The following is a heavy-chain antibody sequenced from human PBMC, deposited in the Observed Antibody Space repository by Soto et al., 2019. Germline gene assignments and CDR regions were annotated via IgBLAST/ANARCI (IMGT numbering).Heavy chain of an antibody. CDR2: IYYTATT. J-gene: IGHJ6*02. D-gene: IGHD2-8*01. Sequence: QVQLQESGSGLVKPSETLSLTCTVSGVSVSSGSYYWTWIRQPPGKGLEWIGYIYYTATTNYNPSLKSRVNISLDTSKNQFSLKPSSMTAADTAVYYCARRYCTTTSCQAHGMDVWGQGTTVTVSS. CDR1: GVSVSSGSYY. CDR3: ARRYCTTTSCQAHGMDV. V-gene: IGHV4-61*01.